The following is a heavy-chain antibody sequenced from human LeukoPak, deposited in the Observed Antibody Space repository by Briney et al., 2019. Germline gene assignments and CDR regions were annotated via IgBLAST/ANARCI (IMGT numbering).Heavy chain of an antibody. CDR1: GFTFSNYA. V-gene: IGHV3-23*01. CDR2: ISGSARNT. D-gene: IGHD3-16*01. J-gene: IGHJ4*02. CDR3: ARVRWGGLYYFDY. Sequence: GGSLRLSCAASGFTFSNYALNWVRQAPGKGLEWVSSISGSARNTYYADSVKGRFTISRDNSKNTLYLQMNSLRAEDTAVYYCARVRWGGLYYFDYWGQGTLVTVSS.